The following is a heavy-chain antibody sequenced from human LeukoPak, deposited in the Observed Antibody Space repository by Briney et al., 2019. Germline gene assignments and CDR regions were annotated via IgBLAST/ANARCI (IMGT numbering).Heavy chain of an antibody. V-gene: IGHV4-34*01. CDR2: INHSGST. J-gene: IGHJ4*02. CDR3: ARVGRRTPSIAAAAYFDY. D-gene: IGHD6-13*01. Sequence: PSETLSLTCAVYGGSFSGYYWSWIRQPPGKGLEWIGEINHSGSTNYNPSLKSRVTISVDTSKNQFSLKLSSVTAADTVVYYCARVGRRTPSIAAAAYFDYWGQGTLVTVSS. CDR1: GGSFSGYY.